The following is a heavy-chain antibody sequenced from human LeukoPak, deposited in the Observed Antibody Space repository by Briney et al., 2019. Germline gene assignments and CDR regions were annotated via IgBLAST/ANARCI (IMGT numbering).Heavy chain of an antibody. CDR3: ARTTEGGYTYDYFYYYYMDV. V-gene: IGHV4-59*01. J-gene: IGHJ6*03. Sequence: SETLSLTCSVSGGSISSYYWNWIRQPPGKGLEWIGSISYSGSTNYNPSLKSRVTISVDLSKNQFSLKLSSVTAADTAVYYCARTTEGGYTYDYFYYYYMDVWGKGTTVTISS. D-gene: IGHD5-18*01. CDR2: ISYSGST. CDR1: GGSISSYY.